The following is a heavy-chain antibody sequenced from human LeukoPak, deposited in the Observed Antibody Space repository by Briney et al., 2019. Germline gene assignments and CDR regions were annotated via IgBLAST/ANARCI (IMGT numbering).Heavy chain of an antibody. J-gene: IGHJ4*02. CDR2: ISYDGSNK. CDR3: AKGVVGATEIDFDY. D-gene: IGHD1-26*01. CDR1: GFTFSSYA. Sequence: GGSLRLSCAASGFTFSSYAMHWVRQAPGKGLEWVAVISYDGSNKYYADSVKGRFTISRDNSKNTLYLQMNSLRAEDTAVYYCAKGVVGATEIDFDYWGQGTLVTVSS. V-gene: IGHV3-30*04.